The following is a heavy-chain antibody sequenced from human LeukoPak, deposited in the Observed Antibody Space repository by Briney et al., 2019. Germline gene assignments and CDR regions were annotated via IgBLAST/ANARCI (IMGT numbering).Heavy chain of an antibody. Sequence: GSLRLSCAASGFTFSSYAMHWVRQAPGKGLEWVSSISSSSSYIYYADSVKGRFTISRDNAKNSLYLQMNSLRAEDTAVYYCARDQAVANDYWGQGTLVTVSS. CDR3: ARDQAVANDY. V-gene: IGHV3-21*01. CDR1: GFTFSSYA. J-gene: IGHJ4*02. CDR2: ISSSSSYI. D-gene: IGHD6-19*01.